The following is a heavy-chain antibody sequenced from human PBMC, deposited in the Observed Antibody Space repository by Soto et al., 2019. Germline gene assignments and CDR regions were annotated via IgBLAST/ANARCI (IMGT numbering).Heavy chain of an antibody. CDR1: GYTFTSYG. Sequence: ASVKVSWKASGYTFTSYGISWVRQAPGQGLERMGWISAYNGNTNYAQKLQGRVTMTTDTSTSTAYMELRSLRSDDTAVYYCAIFLAIRGYSYGSPRHFAYWGQGTLVTVSS. D-gene: IGHD5-18*01. J-gene: IGHJ4*02. CDR2: ISAYNGNT. V-gene: IGHV1-18*01. CDR3: AIFLAIRGYSYGSPRHFAY.